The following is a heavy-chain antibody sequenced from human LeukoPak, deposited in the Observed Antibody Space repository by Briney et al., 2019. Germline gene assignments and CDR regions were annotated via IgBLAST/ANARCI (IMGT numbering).Heavy chain of an antibody. CDR1: GFTYTSYA. CDR2: ISYDGSNK. J-gene: IGHJ4*02. Sequence: GGSLRLSCAASGFTYTSYAMHLVRQAPGKGLEWVAFISYDGSNKYYADSVKGRFTISRDNSKNTLYLQMNSLRAEDTAVYYCAREGRGLVSAIVSYYFDYWGQGTLVTVSS. D-gene: IGHD2-21*02. CDR3: AREGRGLVSAIVSYYFDY. V-gene: IGHV3-30-3*01.